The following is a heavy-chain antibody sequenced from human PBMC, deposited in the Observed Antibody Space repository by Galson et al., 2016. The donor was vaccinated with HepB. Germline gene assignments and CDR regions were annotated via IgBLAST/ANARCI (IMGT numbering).Heavy chain of an antibody. CDR3: ARAMGYYDSSGYPSVGMDV. D-gene: IGHD3-22*01. V-gene: IGHV1-3*01. CDR1: GYTFRNYA. J-gene: IGHJ6*02. Sequence: SVKVSCKASGYTFRNYAMHWVRQAPGQRLEWMAWINAGNGKTKSSGRFQGRVTITRDTSASTAYMELTSLRSEDTAVYYCARAMGYYDSSGYPSVGMDVWGQGTTVTVSS. CDR2: INAGNGKT.